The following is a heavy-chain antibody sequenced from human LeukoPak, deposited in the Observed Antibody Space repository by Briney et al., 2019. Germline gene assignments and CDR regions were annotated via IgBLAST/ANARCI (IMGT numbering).Heavy chain of an antibody. J-gene: IGHJ4*02. Sequence: GASVKVSCEASGGTFSSYAISWVRQAPGQGLEWMGGIIPIFGTANYAQKFQGRVTITTDESTSTAYMELSSLRSEDTAVYYCARAYVGYCSSTSCYLDYFDYWGQGTLVTVSS. V-gene: IGHV1-69*05. CDR2: IIPIFGTA. D-gene: IGHD2-2*01. CDR1: GGTFSSYA. CDR3: ARAYVGYCSSTSCYLDYFDY.